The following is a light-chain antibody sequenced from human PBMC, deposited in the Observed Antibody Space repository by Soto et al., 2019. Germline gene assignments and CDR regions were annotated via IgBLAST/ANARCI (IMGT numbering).Light chain of an antibody. CDR1: SSDVGNYNY. J-gene: IGLJ1*01. CDR3: YSFAGSSYV. Sequence: QSVLTQPRSVSGSPGQSVTISCTGTSSDVGNYNYVSWYQQHPDKAPKLMIYDVNKRPSGVPDRFSGSKSGNTASLTISGLQAEDEADYYCYSFAGSSYVFGTGTKLTVL. V-gene: IGLV2-11*01. CDR2: DVN.